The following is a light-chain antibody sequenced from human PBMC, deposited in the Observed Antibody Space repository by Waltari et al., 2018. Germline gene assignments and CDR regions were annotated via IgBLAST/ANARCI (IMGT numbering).Light chain of an antibody. Sequence: DIHMTRSPSPLSASLVDSVTITCRASQRVSVWLSWYQQKPGRAPKLLIFSASSLESGVPARFSGSGSGTEFTLTISSLQPDDFATYDCQQYDSYSTKFGGGTKVEIK. J-gene: IGKJ4*02. CDR3: QQYDSYSTK. V-gene: IGKV1-5*03. CDR1: QRVSVW. CDR2: SAS.